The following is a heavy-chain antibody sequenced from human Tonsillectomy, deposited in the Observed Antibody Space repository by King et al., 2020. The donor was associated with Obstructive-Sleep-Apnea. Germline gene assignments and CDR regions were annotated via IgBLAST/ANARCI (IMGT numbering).Heavy chain of an antibody. V-gene: IGHV3-33*01. CDR2: IWYDGSNK. CDR3: AGETMVPYNAFNI. D-gene: IGHD4/OR15-4a*01. J-gene: IGHJ3*02. CDR1: GFTFSSYG. Sequence: VQLVESGGGVVQPERSLRLSCAASGFTFSSYGMHWVRQAPGKGLEWVADIWYDGSNKYYADSVKGRFTISRDNSKNTLSLQMNSLIAEDTAVYYCAGETMVPYNAFNIWGQGTMVTVSS.